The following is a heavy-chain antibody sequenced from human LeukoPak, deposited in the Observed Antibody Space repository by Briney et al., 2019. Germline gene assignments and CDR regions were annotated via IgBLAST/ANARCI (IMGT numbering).Heavy chain of an antibody. CDR3: ARDSGYEFWSGDVKWFDP. D-gene: IGHD3-3*01. Sequence: GGSLRLSGAASGFTLSTYAMNWVRQAPGKWLEWVSAITRDGGTTYYADSVKGRFTTSRDNSKNTMYLQMNSLRAGDTAIYYCARDSGYEFWSGDVKWFDPRGQGTLVSVSS. CDR1: GFTLSTYA. V-gene: IGHV3-23*01. CDR2: ITRDGGTT. J-gene: IGHJ5*02.